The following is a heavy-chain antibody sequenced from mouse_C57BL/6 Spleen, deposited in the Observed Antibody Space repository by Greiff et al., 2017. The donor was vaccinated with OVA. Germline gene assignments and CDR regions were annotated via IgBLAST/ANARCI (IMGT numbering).Heavy chain of an antibody. CDR1: GYTFTDYN. CDR2: INPNNGGT. CDR3: ARGDYSKNFDY. J-gene: IGHJ2*01. Sequence: VQLQQSGPELVKPGASVKIPCKASGYTFTDYNMDWVKQSHGKSLEWIGDINPNNGGTNYNQKFKGKATLTVDKSSSTAYMELRSLTSEDTAVYYCARGDYSKNFDYWGQGTTLTVSS. D-gene: IGHD2-5*01. V-gene: IGHV1-18*01.